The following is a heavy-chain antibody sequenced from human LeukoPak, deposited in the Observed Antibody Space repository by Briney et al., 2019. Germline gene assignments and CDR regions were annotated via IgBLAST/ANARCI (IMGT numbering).Heavy chain of an antibody. J-gene: IGHJ6*02. CDR3: AREVLDATNGMDV. Sequence: GGSLRLSCAASGFTFRSYSMNWVRQAPGKGLEWVSSISSSISYTFHADSVKGRFTISRDNAKNSLYLQMNSLRVEDTAVYCCAREVLDATNGMDVWGQGTTVTVSS. CDR2: ISSSISYT. D-gene: IGHD2-8*01. CDR1: GFTFRSYS. V-gene: IGHV3-21*01.